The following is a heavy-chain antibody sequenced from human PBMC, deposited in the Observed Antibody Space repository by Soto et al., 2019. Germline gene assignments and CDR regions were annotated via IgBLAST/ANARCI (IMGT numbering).Heavy chain of an antibody. CDR3: AKLSQYSRSYYFTS. Sequence: GGSLRLSCSASGFTFSNCAMSWVRQAPGKGLEWVSTISGRGGSTYYADSVKGRLTISRDNSRNTLYLQMNSLRAEDTAVYYCAKLSQYSRSYYFTSWGKGTLIT. D-gene: IGHD6-6*01. V-gene: IGHV3-23*01. CDR1: GFTFSNCA. CDR2: ISGRGGST. J-gene: IGHJ4*02.